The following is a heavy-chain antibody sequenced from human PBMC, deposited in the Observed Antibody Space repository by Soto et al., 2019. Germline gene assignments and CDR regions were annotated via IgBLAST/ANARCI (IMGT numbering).Heavy chain of an antibody. D-gene: IGHD1-1*01. Sequence: GASVKVSCKASGYTFTNYAIHWVRQAPGQRLEWMVWINAGNGHTKYSQKFQGRVTVTRDPSATTAYMELNSLRSEDTAVYYCARGRWTQTTADYYLDYWGQGTLVTVSS. CDR1: GYTFTNYA. CDR2: INAGNGHT. V-gene: IGHV1-3*01. J-gene: IGHJ4*02. CDR3: ARGRWTQTTADYYLDY.